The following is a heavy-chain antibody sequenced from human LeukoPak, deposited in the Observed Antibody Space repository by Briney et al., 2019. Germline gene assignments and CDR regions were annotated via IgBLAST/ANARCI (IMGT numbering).Heavy chain of an antibody. CDR1: GGSISSYY. V-gene: IGHV4-59*01. Sequence: SETLSLTCTVSGGSISSYYWSWIRQPPGKGLEWIGYTYYSGSTNYNPSLKSRVTISVDTSKNQFSLKLNSVTAADTAVYYCARGGAPAGAGPHFDYWGQGTLVTVSS. J-gene: IGHJ4*02. CDR3: ARGGAPAGAGPHFDY. D-gene: IGHD6-19*01. CDR2: TYYSGST.